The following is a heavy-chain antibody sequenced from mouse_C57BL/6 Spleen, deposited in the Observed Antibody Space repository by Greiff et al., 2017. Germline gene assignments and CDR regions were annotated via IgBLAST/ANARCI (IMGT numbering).Heavy chain of an antibody. V-gene: IGHV1-50*01. CDR3: ARGPPGPIFDY. CDR1: GYTFTSYW. D-gene: IGHD3-1*01. Sequence: QVQLQQPGAELVKPGASVKLSCKASGYTFTSYWMQWVKQRPGQGLEWIGEIDPSDSYTNYNQKFKGKATLTVDTSSSTAYMQLSSLTSEDSAVDYCARGPPGPIFDYWGQGTTLTVSS. CDR2: IDPSDSYT. J-gene: IGHJ2*01.